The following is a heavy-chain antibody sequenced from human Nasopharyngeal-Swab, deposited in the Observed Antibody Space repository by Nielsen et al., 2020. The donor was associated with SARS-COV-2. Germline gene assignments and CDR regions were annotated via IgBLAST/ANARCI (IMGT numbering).Heavy chain of an antibody. V-gene: IGHV3-30*03. Sequence: KGLEWVAVISYDGSNKYYADSVKGRFTISRDNSKNTLYLQMNSLRAEDTAVYYCATTVTTLSGYWGQGTLVTVSS. CDR3: ATTVTTLSGY. J-gene: IGHJ4*02. CDR2: ISYDGSNK. D-gene: IGHD4-17*01.